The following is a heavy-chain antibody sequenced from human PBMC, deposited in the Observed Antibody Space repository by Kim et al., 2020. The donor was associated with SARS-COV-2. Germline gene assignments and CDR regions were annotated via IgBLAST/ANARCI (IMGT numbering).Heavy chain of an antibody. Sequence: GGSLRLSCAASGFTFSSYSMNWVRQAPGKGLEWVSYISSSSSTIYYADSVKGRFTISRDNAKNSLYLQMNSLRDEDTAVYYCARVGATTYYYYGMDVWGQGTTVTVSS. D-gene: IGHD1-26*01. CDR2: ISSSSSTI. CDR3: ARVGATTYYYYGMDV. CDR1: GFTFSSYS. V-gene: IGHV3-48*02. J-gene: IGHJ6*02.